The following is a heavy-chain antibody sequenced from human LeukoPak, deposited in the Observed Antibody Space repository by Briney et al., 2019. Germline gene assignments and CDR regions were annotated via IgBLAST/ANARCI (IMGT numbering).Heavy chain of an antibody. D-gene: IGHD3-22*01. CDR2: IIPIFGTA. V-gene: IGHV1-69*13. Sequence: ASVKVSCKASGGTFISYAISWVRQAPGQGLEWMGGIIPIFGTANYAQKFRGRVTITADESTSTAYMELSSLRSEDTAVYYCARLYSSGYSNWFDPWGQGTLVTVSS. CDR1: GGTFISYA. CDR3: ARLYSSGYSNWFDP. J-gene: IGHJ5*02.